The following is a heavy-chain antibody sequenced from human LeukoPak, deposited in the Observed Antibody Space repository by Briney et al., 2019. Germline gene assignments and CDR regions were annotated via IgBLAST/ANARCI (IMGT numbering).Heavy chain of an antibody. V-gene: IGHV1-24*01. CDR1: GYSLTELS. D-gene: IGHD3-10*01. Sequence: ASVKVSCKVSGYSLTELSIHWVRQAPGKGLEWMGGLDPEDVEAIYAQKFQGRVTMTRDTSISTAYMELSRLRSDDTAVYYCARDQTPLWFGELLEAGFGDYWGQGTLVTVSS. CDR2: LDPEDVEA. CDR3: ARDQTPLWFGELLEAGFGDY. J-gene: IGHJ4*02.